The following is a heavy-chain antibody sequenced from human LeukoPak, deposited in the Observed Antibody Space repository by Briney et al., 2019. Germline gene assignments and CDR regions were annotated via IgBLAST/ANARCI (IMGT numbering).Heavy chain of an antibody. Sequence: SETLSLTCTVSGGSISSGDYYWSWIRQPPGKGLEWIGYIYYSGSTYYNPSLKSRVTISVDTSKNQFSLKLSSVTAADTAVYYCARALPWSGYLNWGQGTLVAVSS. V-gene: IGHV4-30-4*01. CDR2: IYYSGST. CDR1: GGSISSGDYY. CDR3: ARALPWSGYLN. J-gene: IGHJ4*02. D-gene: IGHD3-3*01.